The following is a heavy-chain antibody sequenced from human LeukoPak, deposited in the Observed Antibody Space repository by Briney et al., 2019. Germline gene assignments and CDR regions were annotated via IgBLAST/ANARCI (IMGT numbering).Heavy chain of an antibody. V-gene: IGHV4-39*07. CDR2: IYYSGST. CDR3: ARHRCSGGSCYGQRFDP. J-gene: IGHJ5*02. Sequence: SETLSLTCTVSGGSISSSSYYWGWIRQPPGKGLEWIGSIYYSGSTYYNPSLKSRVTISVDTSKNQFSLKLSSVTAADTAVYYCARHRCSGGSCYGQRFDPWGQGTLVTVSS. D-gene: IGHD2-15*01. CDR1: GGSISSSSYY.